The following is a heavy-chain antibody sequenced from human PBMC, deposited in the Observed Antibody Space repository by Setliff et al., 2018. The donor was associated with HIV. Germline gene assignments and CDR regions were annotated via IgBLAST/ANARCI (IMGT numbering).Heavy chain of an antibody. D-gene: IGHD3-10*01. CDR1: GGSISSGSYY. CDR2: IYTNGYT. Sequence: SETLSLTCSVSGGSISSGSYYWTWIRQPAGKGPEWIGHIYTNGYTNYNPSLKSRVTISVDTSKNQILLRLSSVTAADTAVYYCARLSGGMVPNYWGQGTLVTVS. V-gene: IGHV4-61*09. CDR3: ARLSGGMVPNY. J-gene: IGHJ4*02.